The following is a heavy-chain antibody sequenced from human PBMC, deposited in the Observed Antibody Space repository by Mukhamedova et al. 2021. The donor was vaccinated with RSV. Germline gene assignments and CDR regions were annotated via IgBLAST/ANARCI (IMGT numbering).Heavy chain of an antibody. Sequence: SYATAYAAWVKGRFTISSDDSKNTAYLQMNSLKSEDTAVYYCTRRKSPYGGNSGYDYWRQGTRFTVS. CDR2: SYAT. CDR3: TRRKSPYGGNSGYDY. J-gene: IGHJ4*02. D-gene: IGHD4-23*01. V-gene: IGHV3-73*01.